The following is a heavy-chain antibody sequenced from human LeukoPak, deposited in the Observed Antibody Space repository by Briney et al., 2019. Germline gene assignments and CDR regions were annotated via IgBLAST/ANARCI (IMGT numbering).Heavy chain of an antibody. V-gene: IGHV7-4-1*02. CDR2: INTNTGNP. CDR1: GYTFTSYA. J-gene: IGHJ5*02. CDR3: ATRTQVAIHNWFDP. D-gene: IGHD2-15*01. Sequence: AASVKVSCKASGYTFTSYAMNWVRQAPGQGLEWMGWINTNTGNPTYAQGFTGRFVFSLDTSVSTAYLQISSLKAEDTAVYYCATRTQVAIHNWFDPWGQGTLVTVSS.